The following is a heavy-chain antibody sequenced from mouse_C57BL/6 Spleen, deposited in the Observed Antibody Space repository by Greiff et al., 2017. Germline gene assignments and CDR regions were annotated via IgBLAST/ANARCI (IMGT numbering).Heavy chain of an antibody. Sequence: QVQLQQSGPELVKPGASVKISCKASGYAFSSSWMNWVKQRPGKGLEWIGRIYPGDGDTNYNGKFKGKATLTADKSSSTAYMQLSSLTSEDSAVYFCARSGTTVVAHYYAMDYWGQGTSVTVSS. CDR1: GYAFSSSW. CDR3: ARSGTTVVAHYYAMDY. CDR2: IYPGDGDT. J-gene: IGHJ4*01. V-gene: IGHV1-82*01. D-gene: IGHD1-1*01.